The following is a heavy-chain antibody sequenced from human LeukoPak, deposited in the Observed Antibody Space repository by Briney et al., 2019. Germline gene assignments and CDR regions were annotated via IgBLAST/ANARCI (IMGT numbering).Heavy chain of an antibody. CDR2: IIPILGIA. D-gene: IGHD2-21*01. V-gene: IGHV1-69*04. CDR3: ARDYPTYSELGESYYYSGMDV. Sequence: GASVKVSCKASGGTFSSYAISWVRQAPGQGLEWMGRIIPILGIANYAQKFQGRVTITADKSTSTAYMELSSLRSEDTAVYYCARDYPTYSELGESYYYSGMDVWGQGTTVTVSS. J-gene: IGHJ6*02. CDR1: GGTFSSYA.